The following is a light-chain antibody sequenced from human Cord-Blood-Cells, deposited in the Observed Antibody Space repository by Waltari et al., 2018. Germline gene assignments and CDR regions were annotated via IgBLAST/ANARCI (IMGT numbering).Light chain of an antibody. CDR3: QQYNSYPYT. J-gene: IGKJ2*01. CDR2: AAS. V-gene: IGKV1-16*02. CDR1: QVISKY. Sequence: DIQMTQSPSSLSASVGDRVTITRRESQVISKYLAWFQQKPGKAPKSLVYAASSLQSGVPTQSGGSRSGTDFTLPISSLQPEDFATYSCQQYNSYPYTFDQGTKLEIK.